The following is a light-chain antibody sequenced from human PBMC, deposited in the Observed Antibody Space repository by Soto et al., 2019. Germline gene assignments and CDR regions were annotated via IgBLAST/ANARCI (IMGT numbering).Light chain of an antibody. Sequence: QSALTQPPSASGSPGQSVAISCTGTSIDVGGYNYVSWYQQHPGKAPRLMISEVSKRPSGVPDRFSGSKSGNTASLTVSGRQAEDEADYYCSSYAGTNNLVFGGGTQLTVL. CDR1: SIDVGGYNY. J-gene: IGLJ7*01. CDR3: SSYAGTNNLV. V-gene: IGLV2-8*01. CDR2: EVS.